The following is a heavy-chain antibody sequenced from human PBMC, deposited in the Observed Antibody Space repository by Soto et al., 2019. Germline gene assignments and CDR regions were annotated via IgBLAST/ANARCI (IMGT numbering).Heavy chain of an antibody. CDR2: IFYSGST. Sequence: SETLSLTCTVSSGSISSTIYSWDWIRQPPGKGLEWIGSIFYSGSTYYNPSLKSRVTISVDTSKNQFSLTLTSVTAADTAVYYCARQASGYYYGWFDPWGQGTLVTVSS. V-gene: IGHV4-39*01. D-gene: IGHD3-22*01. J-gene: IGHJ5*02. CDR3: ARQASGYYYGWFDP. CDR1: SGSISSTIYS.